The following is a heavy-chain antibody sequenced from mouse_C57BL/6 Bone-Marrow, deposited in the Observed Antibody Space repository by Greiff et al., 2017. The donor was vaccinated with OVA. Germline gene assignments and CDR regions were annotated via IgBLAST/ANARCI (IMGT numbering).Heavy chain of an antibody. D-gene: IGHD4-1*01. CDR3: ARYTVWDDFDY. Sequence: EVMLVESGGGLVQPGGSLSLSCAASGFTFTDYYMSWVRQPPGQALEWLGFIRNKANGYTTEYSASVKGRFTISRDTSQSILYLQMNALRAEDSATYYCARYTVWDDFDYWGQGTTLTVSS. CDR1: GFTFTDYY. V-gene: IGHV7-3*01. CDR2: IRNKANGYTT. J-gene: IGHJ2*01.